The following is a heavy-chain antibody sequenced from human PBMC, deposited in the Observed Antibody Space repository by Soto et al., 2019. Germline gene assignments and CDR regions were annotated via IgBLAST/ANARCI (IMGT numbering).Heavy chain of an antibody. CDR1: GFTFSSYA. D-gene: IGHD6-13*01. Sequence: WGSLRLSCAASGFTFSSYAMHWVRQAPGKGLEWVAVISYDGSNKYYADSVKGRFTISRDNSKNTLYLQMNSLRAEDTAVYYCAREGVSPYYGMDVWGQGTTVTVSS. V-gene: IGHV3-30-3*01. J-gene: IGHJ6*02. CDR2: ISYDGSNK. CDR3: AREGVSPYYGMDV.